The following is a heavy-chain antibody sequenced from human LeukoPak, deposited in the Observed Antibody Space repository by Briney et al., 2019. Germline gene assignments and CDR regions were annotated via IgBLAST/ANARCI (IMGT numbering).Heavy chain of an antibody. V-gene: IGHV3-23*01. J-gene: IGHJ4*02. CDR2: ISSSGDSI. D-gene: IGHD6-19*01. CDR3: VKGKYSSGWYSIVDS. Sequence: GGSLRLSCAASGFTFNTCAMTWVRQAPGQGLEWVSAISSSGDSIYYADSVKGRFTIPRDSSKHMVYLQMNSLRAEDTAVYYCVKGKYSSGWYSIVDSWGQGTLVTVSS. CDR1: GFTFNTCA.